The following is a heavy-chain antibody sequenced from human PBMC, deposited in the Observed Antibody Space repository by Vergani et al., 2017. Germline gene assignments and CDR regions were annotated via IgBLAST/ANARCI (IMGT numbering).Heavy chain of an antibody. D-gene: IGHD3-22*01. J-gene: IGHJ4*02. V-gene: IGHV4-61*02. Sequence: QVQLQESGPGLVKPSQTLSLTCTVSGGSISSGSYYWSWIRQPAGKGLEWIGRIYTSGSTNYNPSLKRRVTMSVDTSKNQFSLKLSSVTAADTAVYYCAREGSGYYSSWDQGTLVTVSS. CDR2: IYTSGST. CDR3: AREGSGYYSS. CDR1: GGSISSGSYY.